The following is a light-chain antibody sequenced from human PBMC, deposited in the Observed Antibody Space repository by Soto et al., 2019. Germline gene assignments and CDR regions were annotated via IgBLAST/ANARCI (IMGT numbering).Light chain of an antibody. CDR1: QSVSSSF. J-gene: IGKJ1*01. Sequence: EIVLTQSPGTLSLSPGERVTLSCRASQSVSSSFLAWYQQKPGQAPRLLISAASSRATGIPDRFSGSGSGTDFTLSISRLEPEDFAVYYCHHYGTAWTFGQGTKVEI. CDR2: AAS. CDR3: HHYGTAWT. V-gene: IGKV3-20*01.